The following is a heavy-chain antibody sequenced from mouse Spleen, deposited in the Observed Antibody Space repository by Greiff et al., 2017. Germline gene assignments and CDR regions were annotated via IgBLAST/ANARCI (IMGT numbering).Heavy chain of an antibody. Sequence: QVQLQQSGAELVKPGASVKISCKASGYAFSSYWMNWVKQRPGKGLEWIGQIYPGDGDTNYNGKFKGKATLTADKSSSTAYMQLSSLTSEDSAVYFCARSGTTVVADWYFDYWGQGTTLTVSS. J-gene: IGHJ2*01. D-gene: IGHD1-1*01. CDR3: ARSGTTVVADWYFDY. CDR1: GYAFSSYW. V-gene: IGHV1-80*01. CDR2: IYPGDGDT.